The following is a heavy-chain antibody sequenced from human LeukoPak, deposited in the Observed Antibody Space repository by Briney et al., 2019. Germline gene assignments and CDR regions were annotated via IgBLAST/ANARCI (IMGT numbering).Heavy chain of an antibody. D-gene: IGHD5-18*01. CDR2: IKQDGSEE. CDR1: GFTFSSYW. CDR3: ARDPGEPGYTYGYNDY. V-gene: IGHV3-7*01. Sequence: PGGSLRLSCAASGFTFSSYWMSWVRQAPGKGLEWVANIKQDGSEEYYVDSVKGRFTISRDNAKNSLYLQMNSLRAEDTAVYYCARDPGEPGYTYGYNDYWGQGTLVTVSS. J-gene: IGHJ4*02.